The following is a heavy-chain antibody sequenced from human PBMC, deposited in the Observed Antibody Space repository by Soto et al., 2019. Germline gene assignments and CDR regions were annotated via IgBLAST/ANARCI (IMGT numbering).Heavy chain of an antibody. CDR2: ISGGGNPT. V-gene: IGHV3-23*01. CDR3: AKDITYDSSAYDS. Sequence: PGGSLILSCAASGFTFSRFGMSWVRQAPGKGLEWVSGISGGGNPTYYSDSVKGRFTISRDSAKNTLYLQMNSLRTEDTAVYYCAKDITYDSSAYDSWGQGTLVTVSS. J-gene: IGHJ4*02. CDR1: GFTFSRFG. D-gene: IGHD3-22*01.